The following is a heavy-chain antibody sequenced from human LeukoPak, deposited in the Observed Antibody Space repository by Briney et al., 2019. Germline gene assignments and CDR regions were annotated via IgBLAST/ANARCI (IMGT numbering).Heavy chain of an antibody. CDR2: INHSGST. D-gene: IGHD1-26*01. J-gene: IGHJ4*02. Sequence: SETLSLTCAVYGGSFSGYYWTWIRQPPGKGLEWIAEINHSGSTNYNPSLKSRVTISVDTSKNQFSLKLSSVTAADTAVYYCARAEPEWELNGIWGQGTLVTVSS. CDR3: ARAEPEWELNGI. V-gene: IGHV4-34*01. CDR1: GGSFSGYY.